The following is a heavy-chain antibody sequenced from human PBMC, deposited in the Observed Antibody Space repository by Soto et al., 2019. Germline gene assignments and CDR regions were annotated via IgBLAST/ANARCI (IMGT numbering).Heavy chain of an antibody. J-gene: IGHJ4*02. CDR1: GFDFSSYG. CDR2: IWYNGTNK. V-gene: IGHV3-33*08. Sequence: QEQLVESGGGVVQPGRSLRLSCAASGFDFSSYGMHWVRQAPGKGLEWVAVIWYNGTNKYYADSVKGRFTIARDHSKNTLSLQISSLRVDDTAMYYCARAGSAASGNPFNYWGQGTLVTVSS. CDR3: ARAGSAASGNPFNY. D-gene: IGHD6-13*01.